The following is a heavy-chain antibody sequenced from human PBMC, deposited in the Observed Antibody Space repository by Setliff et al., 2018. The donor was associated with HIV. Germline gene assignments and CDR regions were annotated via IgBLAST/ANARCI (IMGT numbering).Heavy chain of an antibody. CDR1: GFTFSSYW. D-gene: IGHD3-22*01. J-gene: IGHJ4*02. CDR2: MNTDGSST. CDR3: VRGSGYYYFDN. V-gene: IGHV3-74*01. Sequence: GESLKISCAASGFTFSSYWMHWVRQAPGKGLVWVFGMNTDGSSTRYADSVKGRFTISRDNAKNMLYLQMNGLSADDTAVYYCVRGSGYYYFDNWGQGALVTVSS.